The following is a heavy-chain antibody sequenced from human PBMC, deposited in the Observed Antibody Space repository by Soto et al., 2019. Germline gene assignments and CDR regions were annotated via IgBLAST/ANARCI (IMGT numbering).Heavy chain of an antibody. J-gene: IGHJ6*02. CDR2: IRWNSASI. CDR1: GFTVSSNY. D-gene: IGHD6-19*01. Sequence: GGSLRLSCAASGFTVSSNYMHWVRQAPGKGLEWVSGIRWNSASIDYADSVKGRFTISRDNAKNSLYLQMNSLRPEDTALYYCAKDLQGLDYYFGMDVWGQGTTVTVSS. CDR3: AKDLQGLDYYFGMDV. V-gene: IGHV3-9*01.